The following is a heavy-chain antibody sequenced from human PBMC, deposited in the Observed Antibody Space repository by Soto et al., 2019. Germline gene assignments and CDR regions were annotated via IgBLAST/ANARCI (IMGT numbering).Heavy chain of an antibody. V-gene: IGHV1-69*08. D-gene: IGHD3-10*01. CDR2: IIPILGIA. J-gene: IGHJ4*02. Sequence: QVQLVQSGAEVKKPGSSVKVSCKASGGTFSSYTISWVRQAPGQGLEWMGRIIPILGIANYAQKFQGRVTITADKSTSTAHMELSSLRSEDTAVYYCARDGSGSYYTLWGQGTLVTVSS. CDR1: GGTFSSYT. CDR3: ARDGSGSYYTL.